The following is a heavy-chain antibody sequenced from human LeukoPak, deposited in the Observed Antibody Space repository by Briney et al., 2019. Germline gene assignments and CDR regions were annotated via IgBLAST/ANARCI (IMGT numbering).Heavy chain of an antibody. J-gene: IGHJ3*02. V-gene: IGHV1-2*02. CDR2: INPNSGGT. CDR1: GYTFTCYY. Sequence: ASVKVSCKASGYTFTCYYMHWVRQAPGQGLEWMGWINPNSGGTNYAQKFQGRVTMTRDTSISTAYMELSWLRSDDTAVYYCARELAVPGVNAFDIWGQGTRVTVSS. D-gene: IGHD6-19*01. CDR3: ARELAVPGVNAFDI.